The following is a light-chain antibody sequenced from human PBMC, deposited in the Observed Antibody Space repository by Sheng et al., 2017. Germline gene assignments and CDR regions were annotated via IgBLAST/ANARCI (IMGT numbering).Light chain of an antibody. CDR2: EGT. CDR3: SSYTSSSHVV. Sequence: QSALTQPASVSGSPGQSITISCTGTSSDVGTYNVVSWYQQHPGKAPKLIIYEGTKRPSGVSDRFSASKSADTASLTISGLQAEDEADYYCSSYTSSSHVVFGGGTKLTVL. CDR1: SSDVGTYNV. V-gene: IGLV2-14*02. J-gene: IGLJ2*01.